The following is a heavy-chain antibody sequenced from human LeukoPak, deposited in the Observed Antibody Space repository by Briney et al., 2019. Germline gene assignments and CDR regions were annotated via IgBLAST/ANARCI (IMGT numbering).Heavy chain of an antibody. V-gene: IGHV1-2*02. Sequence: ASVKVSCKASGYTFTGYYMHWVRQAPGQGLEWMGWINPNSGGTNYAQKFQGRVTMTRDTSISTAYMELSRLRSDDTAVYYCARDHDSSGWYEPSDYWGQGTLVTVSS. CDR2: INPNSGGT. J-gene: IGHJ4*02. D-gene: IGHD6-19*01. CDR3: ARDHDSSGWYEPSDY. CDR1: GYTFTGYY.